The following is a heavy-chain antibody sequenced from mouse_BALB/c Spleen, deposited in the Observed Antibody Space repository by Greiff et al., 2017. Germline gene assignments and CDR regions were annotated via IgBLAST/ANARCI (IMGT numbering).Heavy chain of an antibody. V-gene: IGHV5-17*02. CDR3: ARSLRWYFDV. CDR1: GFTFSSFG. CDR2: ISSGSSTI. J-gene: IGHJ1*01. Sequence: EVQLVESGGGLVQPGGSRKLSCAASGFTFSSFGMHWVRQAPEKGLEWVAYISSGSSTIYYADTVKGRFTISRDNPKNTLFLQMTSLRSEDTAMYYCARSLRWYFDVWGAGTTVTVSS. D-gene: IGHD1-1*01.